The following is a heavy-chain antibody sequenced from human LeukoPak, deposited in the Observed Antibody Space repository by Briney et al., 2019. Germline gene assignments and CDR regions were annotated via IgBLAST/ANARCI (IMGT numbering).Heavy chain of an antibody. V-gene: IGHV1-2*02. Sequence: ASVKVSCKASGYSFTGYNMHWGRQAPGQGLEWMGWITPNSGATKYAQKFQGRVTLTTDTSINTAFLELIGLTSDDTAVYYCVRDVHNWNDHYWGQGTLVTVSS. CDR1: GYSFTGYN. CDR3: VRDVHNWNDHY. CDR2: ITPNSGAT. J-gene: IGHJ4*02. D-gene: IGHD1-1*01.